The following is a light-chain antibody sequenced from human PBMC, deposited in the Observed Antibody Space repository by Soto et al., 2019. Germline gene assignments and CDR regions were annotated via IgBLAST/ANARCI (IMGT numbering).Light chain of an antibody. CDR3: ASYTHRPTMV. J-gene: IGLJ3*02. V-gene: IGLV2-14*01. Sequence: QSALTQLASVSGSPGQSITISCSGTSSDIGAYNYVSWYQHHPGKAPKLIIFEVSFRPLGISNRFSASKSGSTASLTISGLQAEDEADYYCASYTHRPTMVFGGGTKVTVL. CDR1: SSDIGAYNY. CDR2: EVS.